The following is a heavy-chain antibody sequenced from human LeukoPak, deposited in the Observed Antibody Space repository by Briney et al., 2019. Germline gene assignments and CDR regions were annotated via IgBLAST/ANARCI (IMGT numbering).Heavy chain of an antibody. CDR1: GYSFTSYW. CDR3: ARQRGSGSYFDY. Sequence: GESLKISCKGSGYSFTSYWISWVRQMPGKGLEWMGRIDPSDSYTNYSPSFRGHVTISADKSISTAYLQWSSLKASDTAMYYCARQRGSGSYFDYWGQGTLVTVSS. CDR2: IDPSDSYT. D-gene: IGHD3-10*01. J-gene: IGHJ4*02. V-gene: IGHV5-10-1*01.